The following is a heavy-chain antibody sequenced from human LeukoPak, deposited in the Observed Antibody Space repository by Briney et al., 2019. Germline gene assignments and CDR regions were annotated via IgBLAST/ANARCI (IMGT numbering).Heavy chain of an antibody. CDR1: GFTFSSYG. Sequence: GRSLRLSCAASGFTFSSYGMHWVRQAPGKGLEWVAVIWYDGSNKYYADSVKGRFTISRDNSKNTLYLQMNSLRAEDTAVYYCAKGDLAYCGGDCYPFDYWGQGTLVTVSS. V-gene: IGHV3-33*06. J-gene: IGHJ4*02. CDR2: IWYDGSNK. D-gene: IGHD2-21*02. CDR3: AKGDLAYCGGDCYPFDY.